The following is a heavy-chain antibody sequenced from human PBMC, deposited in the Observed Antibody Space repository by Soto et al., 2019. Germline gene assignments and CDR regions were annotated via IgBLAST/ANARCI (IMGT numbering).Heavy chain of an antibody. Sequence: EVQLLESGGGLVQPGGSLRLSCAASGFAFSSYVLGWVRQTPGKGLEWVSAISGNGGDTYYADSVKGRFTISRDNAKNSLYLQMNSLRAEDTAVYYCARVEKLELELKWGQGILVTVSS. D-gene: IGHD1-7*01. CDR3: ARVEKLELELK. J-gene: IGHJ4*02. CDR1: GFAFSSYV. V-gene: IGHV3-23*01. CDR2: ISGNGGDT.